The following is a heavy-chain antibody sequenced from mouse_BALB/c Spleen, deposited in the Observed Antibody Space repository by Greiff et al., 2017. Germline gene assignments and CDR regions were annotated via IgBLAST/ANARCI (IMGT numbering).Heavy chain of an antibody. CDR1: GYSFTGYF. J-gene: IGHJ1*01. Sequence: VQLQQSGPELVKPGASVKISCKASGYSFTGYFMNWVMQSHGKSLEWIGRINPYNGDTFYNQKFKGKATLTVDKSSSTAHMELRSLASEDSAVYYCARSDYYGSNWYFDVGGAGTTVTVSS. CDR2: INPYNGDT. V-gene: IGHV1-20*02. CDR3: ARSDYYGSNWYFDV. D-gene: IGHD1-1*01.